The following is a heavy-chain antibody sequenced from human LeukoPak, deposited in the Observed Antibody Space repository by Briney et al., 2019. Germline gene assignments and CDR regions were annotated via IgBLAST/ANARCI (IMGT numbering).Heavy chain of an antibody. V-gene: IGHV3-30*04. D-gene: IGHD1-26*01. CDR2: ISYDGGNK. CDR3: ARDYGSRRFDP. Sequence: GRSLRLSCAASGFTFSSYAMHWVRQAPGKGLEWVAVISYDGGNKYYADSVKGRFTISRDNSKNTLYLQMNSLRAEDTAVYYCARDYGSRRFDPWGQGTLVTVS. J-gene: IGHJ5*02. CDR1: GFTFSSYA.